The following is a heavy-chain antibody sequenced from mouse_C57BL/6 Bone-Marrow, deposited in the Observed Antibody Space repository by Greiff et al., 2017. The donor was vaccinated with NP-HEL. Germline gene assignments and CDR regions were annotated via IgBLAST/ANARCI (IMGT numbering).Heavy chain of an antibody. CDR3: ARHNGYYAMDY. CDR2: ISNGGGST. V-gene: IGHV5-12*01. CDR1: GFTFSDYY. J-gene: IGHJ4*01. Sequence: EVKLMESGGGLVQPGGSLKLSCAASGFTFSDYYMYWVRQTPEKRLEWVAYISNGGGSTYYPDTVKGRFTISRDNAKNTLYLQMSRLKSEDTAMYYSARHNGYYAMDYWGQGTSVTVSS.